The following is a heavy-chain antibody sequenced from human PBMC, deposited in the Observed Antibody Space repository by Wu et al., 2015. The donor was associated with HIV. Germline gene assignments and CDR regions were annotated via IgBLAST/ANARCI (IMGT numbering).Heavy chain of an antibody. D-gene: IGHD4-23*01. CDR1: GYTFTSYT. Sequence: QVQLVQSGVEVKKPGASVKVSCKTSGYTFTSYTITWVRQAPGQGLEWMGWISTYNGLTKFAKKFQDRVTLTTDTATGSAEMELRSLTSDDTALYYCARTDGLVDGGNSGYDYWGQGTLVTVSS. CDR3: ARTDGLVDGGNSGYDY. J-gene: IGHJ4*02. CDR2: ISTYNGLT. V-gene: IGHV1-18*01.